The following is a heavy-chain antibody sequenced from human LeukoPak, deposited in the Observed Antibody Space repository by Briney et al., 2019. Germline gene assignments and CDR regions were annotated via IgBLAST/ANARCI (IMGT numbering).Heavy chain of an antibody. CDR3: ANLFASSWSVDY. Sequence: PGGSLRLSCAASGFTFSSYSMNWVRQAPGKGLEWVSYISSSSSTIYYADSVKGRFTISRDDAKNSLYLQMNSLRVEDTAVYYCANLFASSWSVDYWGRGTLVTVSS. CDR1: GFTFSSYS. CDR2: ISSSSSTI. J-gene: IGHJ4*02. D-gene: IGHD6-13*01. V-gene: IGHV3-48*04.